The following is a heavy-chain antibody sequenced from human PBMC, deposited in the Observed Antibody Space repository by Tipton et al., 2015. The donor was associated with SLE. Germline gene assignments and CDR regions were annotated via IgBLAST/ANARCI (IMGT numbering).Heavy chain of an antibody. J-gene: IGHJ3*02. D-gene: IGHD3-16*02. CDR2: IYYSGST. CDR3: ATMEYDYVWGSYRSDAFDI. V-gene: IGHV4-59*01. CDR1: GGSISSYY. Sequence: LRLSCTVSGGSISSYYWSWIRQPPGKGLEWIGYIYYSGSTNYNPSLKSRVTISVDTSKNQFSLKLSSVTAADTAVYYCATMEYDYVWGSYRSDAFDIWGQGTMVTVSS.